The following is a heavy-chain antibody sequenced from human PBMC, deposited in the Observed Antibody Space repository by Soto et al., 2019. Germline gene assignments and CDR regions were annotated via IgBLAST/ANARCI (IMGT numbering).Heavy chain of an antibody. V-gene: IGHV1-69*02. CDR3: ARAQWELDDFEI. Sequence: QVQLVQSGAEVKEPGSSVKVSCKVSGGTLSTYTLSWVRQAPGQGLELMGRIIPIVGIAHYAKRFQGRLTITADKSTSTAYMELSSLISEDTAMYYCARAQWELDDFEIWGQGTMVTVSS. CDR2: IIPIVGIA. J-gene: IGHJ3*02. CDR1: GGTLSTYT. D-gene: IGHD1-26*01.